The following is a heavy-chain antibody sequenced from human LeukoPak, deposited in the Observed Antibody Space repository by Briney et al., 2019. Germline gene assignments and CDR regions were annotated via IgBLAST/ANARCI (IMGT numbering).Heavy chain of an antibody. V-gene: IGHV3-23*01. D-gene: IGHD6-6*01. CDR3: AKDRLPHGRLLIDAFDI. J-gene: IGHJ3*02. CDR2: ISGSGGST. Sequence: GGSLRLSCAASGFTFSSYAMSWVRQAPGKGLEWVSAISGSGGSTYYADSVKGRFTISRDNSKNTLYLQMNSLRAEDTAVYYCAKDRLPHGRLLIDAFDIWGQGTMVTVSS. CDR1: GFTFSSYA.